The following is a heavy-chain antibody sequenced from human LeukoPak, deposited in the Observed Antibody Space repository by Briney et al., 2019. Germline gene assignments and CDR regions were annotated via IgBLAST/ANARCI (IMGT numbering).Heavy chain of an antibody. CDR1: GFVFSIYT. Sequence: GGSLRLSCSAPGFVFSIYTMYRVRQAPGKGPEYVSTISGSGNGGSIYYADSVKGRFTISRDDSKSIVYLQMNGLRSEDTAVYYCVKDFGRVRGTPDSWGQGTLVTVSS. J-gene: IGHJ4*02. V-gene: IGHV3-64D*06. CDR3: VKDFGRVRGTPDS. CDR2: ISGSGNGGSI. D-gene: IGHD2/OR15-2a*01.